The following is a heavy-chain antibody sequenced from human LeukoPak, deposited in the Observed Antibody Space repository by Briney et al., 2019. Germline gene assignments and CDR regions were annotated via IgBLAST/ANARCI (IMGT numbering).Heavy chain of an antibody. D-gene: IGHD6-13*01. CDR1: GFTFSSYA. J-gene: IGHJ4*02. Sequence: AGGSLRLSCAASGFTFSSYAMSWVRQAPGKGLEWVSVIYSGGSTYYADSVKGRFTISRDNSKNTLYLQMNSLRAEDTAVYYCAKDWDSSSWYAIDYWGQGTLVTVSS. CDR3: AKDWDSSSWYAIDY. V-gene: IGHV3-23*03. CDR2: IYSGGST.